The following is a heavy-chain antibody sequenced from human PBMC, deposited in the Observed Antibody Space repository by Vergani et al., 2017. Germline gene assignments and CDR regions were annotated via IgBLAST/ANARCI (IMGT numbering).Heavy chain of an antibody. V-gene: IGHV4-34*01. CDR2: IDHTGRP. Sequence: QVQLQQWGGGLLKPSETLALTCVVNGGSSTSYHWTWIRQSPGEGLEWVGDIDHTGRPEYNPSLKSRVTMSVDKSLNQFSLTLNSVTATDTAIYFCASVNTETNGHLYYYYYMDVWGQGTAVTVS. D-gene: IGHD4-11*01. CDR1: GGSSTSYH. J-gene: IGHJ6*03. CDR3: ASVNTETNGHLYYYYYMDV.